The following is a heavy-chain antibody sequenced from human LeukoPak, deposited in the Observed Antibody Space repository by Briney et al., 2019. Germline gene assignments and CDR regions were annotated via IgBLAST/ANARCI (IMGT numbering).Heavy chain of an antibody. CDR1: GFTFSSYW. CDR3: ARTYGSGSLDY. J-gene: IGHJ4*02. Sequence: GGSLRLSCAASGFTFSSYWMSWVRQAPGKGLEWVSYISGSGDAIFYADSVRGRFTISRDNAKNSVYLQMNSLRAEDTAVYYCARTYGSGSLDYGGQGTLVTV. CDR2: ISGSGDAI. D-gene: IGHD2-15*01. V-gene: IGHV3-48*01.